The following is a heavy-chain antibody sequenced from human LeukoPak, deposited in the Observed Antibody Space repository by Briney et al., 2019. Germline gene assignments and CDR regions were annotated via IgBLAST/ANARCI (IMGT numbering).Heavy chain of an antibody. Sequence: GGSLRLSCAASGFTFNSYNMNWVRQAPGKGLGWVSSISNSSSYIYYADSVKGRFTISRDNAKNSLYLQMNSLRAEDTAVYYCARRGEYCSTTSCYAPDYWGQGTLVTVSS. CDR1: GFTFNSYN. V-gene: IGHV3-21*01. CDR3: ARRGEYCSTTSCYAPDY. CDR2: ISNSSSYI. J-gene: IGHJ4*02. D-gene: IGHD2-2*01.